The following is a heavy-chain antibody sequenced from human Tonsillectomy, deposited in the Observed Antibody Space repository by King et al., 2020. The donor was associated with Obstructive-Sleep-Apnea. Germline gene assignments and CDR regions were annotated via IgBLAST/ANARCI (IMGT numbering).Heavy chain of an antibody. CDR2: IWYDGSNK. CDR3: ARDGVEYCSSTSCSEYYFDY. J-gene: IGHJ4*02. CDR1: GFTFSSYG. V-gene: IGHV3-33*01. D-gene: IGHD2-2*01. Sequence: VQLVESGGGVVQPGRSLRLSCAASGFTFSSYGMPWVRQAPGKGLEWVAVIWYDGSNKYYADSVKGRFTISRDNSKNTLYLQMNSLRAEDTAVYYCARDGVEYCSSTSCSEYYFDYWGQGTLVTVSS.